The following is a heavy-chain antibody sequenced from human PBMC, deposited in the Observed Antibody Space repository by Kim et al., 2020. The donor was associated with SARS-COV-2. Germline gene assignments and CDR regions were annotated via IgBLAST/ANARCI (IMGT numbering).Heavy chain of an antibody. CDR3: ARGGNTYYYDSSGYPGAFDI. Sequence: SETLSLTCAVSGGSISSSNWWSWVRQPPGKGLEWIGEIYHSGSTNYNPSLKSRVTISVDKSKNQFSLQLSTVTAADTAVYYCARGGNTYYYDSSGYPGAFDIWGRVTMGTLSS. D-gene: IGHD3-22*01. CDR1: GGSISSSNW. V-gene: IGHV4-4*02. CDR2: IYHSGST. J-gene: IGHJ3*02.